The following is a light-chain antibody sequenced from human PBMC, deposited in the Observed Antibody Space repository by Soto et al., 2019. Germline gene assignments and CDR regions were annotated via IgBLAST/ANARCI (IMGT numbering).Light chain of an antibody. CDR2: AAS. Sequence: DIQMTQSPSSLSSSVGDRVTITCRASQSISTSLNWYQQKVGKAPKLLIYAASSLQRGVPSRFSGSGSGTDFTLTISSLQPEDFATYYCQQSYSTPRTFGQGTKLEIK. CDR1: QSISTS. CDR3: QQSYSTPRT. J-gene: IGKJ2*02. V-gene: IGKV1-39*01.